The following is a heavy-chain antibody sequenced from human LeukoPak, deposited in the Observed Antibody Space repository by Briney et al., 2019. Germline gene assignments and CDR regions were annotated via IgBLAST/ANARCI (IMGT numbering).Heavy chain of an antibody. D-gene: IGHD6-13*01. CDR1: GYTFTSYG. J-gene: IGHJ5*02. CDR2: MNPNSGNT. Sequence: ASVKVSCKASGYTFTSYGISWVRQATGQGLEWMGWMNPNSGNTGYAQKFQGRVTITRNTSISTAYMELSSLRSEDTAVYYCARRRQSIAAAKGYNWFDPWGQGTLVTVSS. V-gene: IGHV1-8*03. CDR3: ARRRQSIAAAKGYNWFDP.